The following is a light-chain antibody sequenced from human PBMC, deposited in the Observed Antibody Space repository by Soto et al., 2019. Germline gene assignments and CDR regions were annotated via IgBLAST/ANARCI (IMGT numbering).Light chain of an antibody. CDR2: KAS. J-gene: IGKJ1*01. CDR1: QTISSW. CDR3: QHYNSYSEA. V-gene: IGKV1-5*03. Sequence: IQMTQSPSTLSGSVGDRVTITCRVSQTISSWLAWYQQKPGKAPKVLIYKASTLKSGVPSRFSGSGSGTEFTLTISSLQPDDFATYYCQHYNSYSEAFGQGTQV.